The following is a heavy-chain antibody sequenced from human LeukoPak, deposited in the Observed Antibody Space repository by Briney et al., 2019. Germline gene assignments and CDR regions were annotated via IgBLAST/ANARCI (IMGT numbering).Heavy chain of an antibody. Sequence: SETLSLTCTVSGGSISPYYWTWIRQSAGKGLEFMGRIHFGGTTNYNPSLMSRITLSVDTSKSQVSLKLSSVTAADTAVYYCARDSPDGYNSGHHFYYMDVWGNGTTVTVSS. CDR3: ARDSPDGYNSGHHFYYMDV. J-gene: IGHJ6*03. CDR2: IHFGGTT. D-gene: IGHD1-1*01. V-gene: IGHV4-4*07. CDR1: GGSISPYY.